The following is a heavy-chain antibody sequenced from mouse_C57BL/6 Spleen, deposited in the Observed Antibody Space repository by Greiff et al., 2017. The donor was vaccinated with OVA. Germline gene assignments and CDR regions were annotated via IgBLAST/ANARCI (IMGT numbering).Heavy chain of an antibody. J-gene: IGHJ1*03. V-gene: IGHV2-2*01. D-gene: IGHD1-1*01. CDR1: GFSLTSYG. Sequence: QVQLKQSGPGLVQPSQRLSITCTVSGFSLTSYGVHWVRQSPGKGLEWLGVIWSGGSTDYNAAFISRLSISKDNSKSQVFFKMNSLQAYVTAIYYCSRDYGISSACYFDVWGTGTPVTVSS. CDR2: IWSGGST. CDR3: SRDYGISSACYFDV.